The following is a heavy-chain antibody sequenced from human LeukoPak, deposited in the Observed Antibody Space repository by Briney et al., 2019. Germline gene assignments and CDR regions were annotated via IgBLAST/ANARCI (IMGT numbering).Heavy chain of an antibody. Sequence: ASVKVSCKASGYTFISYDFSCVRQAPGQGLEWMGWISAYNNNTNYAQKLQGRVTMTTDTSTSTAYMELRSLRSVDTAVYYGARGLHYGDYWGQGTLVTVSS. V-gene: IGHV1-18*01. CDR1: GYTFISYD. D-gene: IGHD3-16*01. CDR2: ISAYNNNT. J-gene: IGHJ4*02. CDR3: ARGLHYGDY.